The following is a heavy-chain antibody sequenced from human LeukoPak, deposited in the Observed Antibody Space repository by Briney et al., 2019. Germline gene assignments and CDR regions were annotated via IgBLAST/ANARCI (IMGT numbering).Heavy chain of an antibody. D-gene: IGHD3-10*01. CDR2: ISSSAGTK. Sequence: GGSLRLSCAASGFTFSSYEMNWVGQAPGKGLEGVSYISSSAGTKYYADSVKGRITISRDNAKNSLYPQMSIRRAHDTAGYYCARAYYGSASYHFDYWGQGTLVTVSS. J-gene: IGHJ4*02. V-gene: IGHV3-48*03. CDR1: GFTFSSYE. CDR3: ARAYYGSASYHFDY.